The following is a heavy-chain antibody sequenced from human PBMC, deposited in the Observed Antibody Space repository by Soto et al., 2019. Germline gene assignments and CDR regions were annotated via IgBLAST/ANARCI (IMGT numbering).Heavy chain of an antibody. J-gene: IGHJ3*02. CDR2: IYYSGST. Sequence: SETLSLTCTVSGGSVSSGSYYWSWIRQPPGKGLEWIGYIYYSGSTNYNPSLKSRVTISVDTSKNQFSLKLSSVTAADTAVYYCASHPPWEIAAAGLHAFDIWGQGTMVTVSS. V-gene: IGHV4-61*01. D-gene: IGHD6-13*01. CDR1: GGSVSSGSYY. CDR3: ASHPPWEIAAAGLHAFDI.